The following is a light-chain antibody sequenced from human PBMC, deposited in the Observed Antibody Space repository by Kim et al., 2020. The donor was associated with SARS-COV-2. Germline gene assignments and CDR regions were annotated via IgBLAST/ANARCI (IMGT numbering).Light chain of an antibody. V-gene: IGLV3-19*01. Sequence: SSELTQDPAVSVALGHTARITCQGDSLRNYYASWYQQRPGQAPVLVIHGENNRPSGIPDRFSGSSSGNTASLTITGAQAEDEADYYCNSRDSSAQRYVFG. CDR2: GEN. CDR1: SLRNYY. CDR3: NSRDSSAQRYV. J-gene: IGLJ1*01.